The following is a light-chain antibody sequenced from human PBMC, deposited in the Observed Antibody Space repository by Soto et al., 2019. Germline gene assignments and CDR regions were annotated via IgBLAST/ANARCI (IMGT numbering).Light chain of an antibody. J-gene: IGKJ1*01. CDR2: GAS. CDR3: QQYNNWPGT. Sequence: EIVMTQSPATLSVSSGERATPSCRASQSVSSNLAWYQQKPGQAPRLLIYGASTRATGIPARFSGSGSGTEFTLTISSLQSEDSAVYYCQQYNNWPGTFGQGTKV. CDR1: QSVSSN. V-gene: IGKV3-15*01.